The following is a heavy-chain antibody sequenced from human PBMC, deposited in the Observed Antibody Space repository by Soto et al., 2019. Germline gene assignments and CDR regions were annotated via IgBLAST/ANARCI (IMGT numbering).Heavy chain of an antibody. J-gene: IGHJ5*02. Sequence: QVQLVESGGGVVQPGRSLRLSCEASGFTFRNHGMHWVRQAPGKGLEWLAVIWYDGSDKYYADSVKGRFTISRDNSKNTLYLQMNSLTFGDTAVYYCARWSDNKGVDPWGQGTLVTVS. D-gene: IGHD1-1*01. CDR3: ARWSDNKGVDP. CDR1: GFTFRNHG. CDR2: IWYDGSDK. V-gene: IGHV3-33*01.